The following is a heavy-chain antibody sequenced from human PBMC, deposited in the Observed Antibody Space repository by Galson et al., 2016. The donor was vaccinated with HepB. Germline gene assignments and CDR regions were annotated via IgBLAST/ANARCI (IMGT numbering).Heavy chain of an antibody. CDR2: IYWDDDR. CDR3: AHTDYYASGGFDS. Sequence: PALVKPTQTLTVTCTFSGFSLNSSGVGVAWIRQSPGKALEWLAVIYWDDDRRYRPSLKSRLTITKDTSRNQVVLSMANLDPVDTGTYYCAHTDYYASGGFDSWGQGTLVTVSS. J-gene: IGHJ4*02. CDR1: GFSLNSSGVG. D-gene: IGHD3-22*01. V-gene: IGHV2-5*02.